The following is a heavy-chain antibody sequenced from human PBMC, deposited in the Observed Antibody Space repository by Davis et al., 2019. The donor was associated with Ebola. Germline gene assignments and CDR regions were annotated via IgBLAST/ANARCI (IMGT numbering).Heavy chain of an antibody. Sequence: PGGSLRLSCAASGFTFSSYAMHWVRQAPGKGLEWVAVISYDGSNKYYADSVKGRFTISRDNSKNTLYLQMNSLRAEDTAVYYCAREYVARTIFGVVTPNWFDPWGQGTLVTVSS. CDR2: ISYDGSNK. J-gene: IGHJ5*02. CDR1: GFTFSSYA. CDR3: AREYVARTIFGVVTPNWFDP. V-gene: IGHV3-30*04. D-gene: IGHD3-3*01.